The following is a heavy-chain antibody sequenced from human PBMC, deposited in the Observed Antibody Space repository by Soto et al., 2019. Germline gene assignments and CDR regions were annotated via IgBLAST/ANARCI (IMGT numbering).Heavy chain of an antibody. D-gene: IGHD3-22*01. CDR2: IKQDGSEK. J-gene: IGHJ6*02. V-gene: IGHV3-7*04. CDR3: ARFYYDSSGYLPSPYYYYYGMDV. Sequence: GGSLRLSCAASGFPFSSYWMSWVRQDPGKGLEWVANIKQDGSEKYYVDSVKGRFTISRDNAKNSLYLQMNSLRAEDTAVYYCARFYYDSSGYLPSPYYYYYGMDVWGQGTTVTVSS. CDR1: GFPFSSYW.